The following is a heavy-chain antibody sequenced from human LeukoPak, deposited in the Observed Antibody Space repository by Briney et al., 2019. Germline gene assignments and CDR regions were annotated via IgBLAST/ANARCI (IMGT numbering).Heavy chain of an antibody. J-gene: IGHJ4*02. CDR3: ARASGSYDY. CDR2: IWFDGSNK. V-gene: IGHV3-33*01. CDR1: GFPFDTYG. D-gene: IGHD1-26*01. Sequence: GGSLRLSCAASGFPFDTYGMHWVRQAPGKGLEWVSVIWFDGSNKYYADSVKGRLTISRDNSKNMLFLQMSSLRVEDTGVYFCARASGSYDYWGQGTLVTVSS.